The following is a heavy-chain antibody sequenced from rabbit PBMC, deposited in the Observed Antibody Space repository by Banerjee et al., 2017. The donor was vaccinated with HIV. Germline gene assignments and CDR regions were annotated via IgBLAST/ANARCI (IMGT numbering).Heavy chain of an antibody. J-gene: IGHJ4*01. CDR2: IYGGEGRT. CDR3: AKSAYGGSTSYAIFKW. Sequence: QEQLEETGGGLVTPGGTLTLSCTVSGFSLSTYYMSWVRQAPGKGLEWIGTIYGGEGRTYYASWVNGRFTLSKTSSTTVTLQMTSLTAADTATYFCAKSAYGGSTSYAIFKWWGQGTLVTVS. V-gene: IGHV1S45*01. D-gene: IGHD4-2*01. CDR1: GFSLSTYY.